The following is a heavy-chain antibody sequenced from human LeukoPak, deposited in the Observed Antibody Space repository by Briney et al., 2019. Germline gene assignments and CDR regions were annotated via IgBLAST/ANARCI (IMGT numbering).Heavy chain of an antibody. CDR2: ISAYNGNT. CDR1: GYAFTSYG. CDR3: ARAVGSSGYYYWYFDY. D-gene: IGHD3-22*01. J-gene: IGHJ4*02. V-gene: IGHV1-18*01. Sequence: ASVKVSCKASGYAFTSYGISWVRQAPGQGLEWMGWISAYNGNTNYAQKLQGRVTMTTDTSTSTAYMELRSLRSDDTAVYYCARAVGSSGYYYWYFDYWGQGTLVTVSS.